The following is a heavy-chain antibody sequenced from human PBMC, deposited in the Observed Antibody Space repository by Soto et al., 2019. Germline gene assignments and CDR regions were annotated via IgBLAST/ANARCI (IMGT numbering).Heavy chain of an antibody. Sequence: GGSLRLSCAASGFSFSTHGLHWVRQAPGKGLEWVSVISFDGNNKFYADSVRGRFTISRDNSKNTVYLQMNSLTAEGTAVYYCAKDAQSYDFWSGYSHWGQGTLVTVSS. J-gene: IGHJ4*02. CDR2: ISFDGNNK. D-gene: IGHD3-3*01. CDR1: GFSFSTHG. V-gene: IGHV3-30*18. CDR3: AKDAQSYDFWSGYSH.